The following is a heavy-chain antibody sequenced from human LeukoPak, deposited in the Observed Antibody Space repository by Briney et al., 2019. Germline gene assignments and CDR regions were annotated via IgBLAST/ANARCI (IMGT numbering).Heavy chain of an antibody. D-gene: IGHD3-22*01. CDR3: ARQGGYYPSRYFQH. CDR2: INHSGST. CDR1: GGSFSGYY. V-gene: IGHV4-34*01. J-gene: IGHJ1*01. Sequence: SETLSLTCAVYGGSFSGYYWSWIRQPPGKGLEWIGEINHSGSTNYNPSLKSRVTISVDTSKNQFSLKLSSVTAADTAVYYCARQGGYYPSRYFQHWGQGTLVTVSS.